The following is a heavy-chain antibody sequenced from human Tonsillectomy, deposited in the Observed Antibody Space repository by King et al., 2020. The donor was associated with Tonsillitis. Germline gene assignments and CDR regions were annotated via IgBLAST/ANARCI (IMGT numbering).Heavy chain of an antibody. D-gene: IGHD3-16*01. CDR1: GFTFRNFG. CDR2: ISGTGQTS. J-gene: IGHJ4*02. CDR3: AREQGDVRATRPLDY. Sequence: VQLVESGGGLVQPGGSLRLSCVGSGFTFRNFGMNWVRRAPGKGLEWVSIISGTGQTSHYADSVKGRFTISRDNSENTLYLQMDSLRAEDTAIYYCAREQGDVRATRPLDYWGQGTLVTVSS. V-gene: IGHV3-23*04.